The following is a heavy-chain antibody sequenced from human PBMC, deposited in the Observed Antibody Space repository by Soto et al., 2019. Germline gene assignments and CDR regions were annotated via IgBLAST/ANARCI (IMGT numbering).Heavy chain of an antibody. CDR3: ARDSRPLAYGMDV. Sequence: PGGSLRLSCAASGFTFSSYSMNWVRQAPGKWLEWVSSISSSSSYIYYADSVKGRLTISRDNAKNSLYLQMNSLRAEDTAVYYCARDSRPLAYGMDVWGQGTTVTVSS. CDR2: ISSSSSYI. V-gene: IGHV3-21*01. CDR1: GFTFSSYS. J-gene: IGHJ6*02. D-gene: IGHD3-16*02.